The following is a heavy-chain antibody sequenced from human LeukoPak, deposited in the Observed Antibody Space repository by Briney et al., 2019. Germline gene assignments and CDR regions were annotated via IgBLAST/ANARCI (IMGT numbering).Heavy chain of an antibody. CDR3: ARERRDGYKVYFDY. CDR1: GESFSGYY. V-gene: IGHV4-34*01. Sequence: SETLSLTCDVYGESFSGYYWSWIRQPPGKGLEWIGEVNHSGGTNYNPSLKRRVTISLDTSKNQFSLKLSSVTAADTAMYFCARERRDGYKVYFDYWGQGTLVTVSS. J-gene: IGHJ4*02. CDR2: VNHSGGT. D-gene: IGHD5-24*01.